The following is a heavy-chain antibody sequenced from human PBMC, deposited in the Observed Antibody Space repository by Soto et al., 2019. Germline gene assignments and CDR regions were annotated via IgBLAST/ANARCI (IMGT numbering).Heavy chain of an antibody. CDR2: INPNSGGT. V-gene: IGHV1-2*02. CDR1: GSTFTCYY. Sequence: XSVKVSYTGSGSTFTCYYMNLVRQAPGQGLEWMGWINPNSGGTNYAQKFQGRVTMTRDTSISTDYMELSRLRSDDTAVYYCARDQSYYDSSGYYVWGQGTLVTVSS. J-gene: IGHJ4*02. CDR3: ARDQSYYDSSGYYV. D-gene: IGHD3-22*01.